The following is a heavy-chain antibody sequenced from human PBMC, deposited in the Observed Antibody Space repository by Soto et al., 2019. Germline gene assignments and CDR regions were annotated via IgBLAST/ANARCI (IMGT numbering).Heavy chain of an antibody. Sequence: TLSLTCTVSCGSISSPNFYWSWIRQHPGQGLEWIGHIYYNGSTYYNPTLKSRVSISVDTSKNQFSLKLSSATPADTAVYYCARDSGVVNYYYYGMDVWGQGTTVTVSS. V-gene: IGHV4-31*03. CDR1: CGSISSPNFY. CDR2: IYYNGST. D-gene: IGHD3-3*01. CDR3: ARDSGVVNYYYYGMDV. J-gene: IGHJ6*02.